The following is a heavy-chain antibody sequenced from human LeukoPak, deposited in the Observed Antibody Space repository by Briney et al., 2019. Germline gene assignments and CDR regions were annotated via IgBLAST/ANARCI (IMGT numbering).Heavy chain of an antibody. V-gene: IGHV3-23*01. Sequence: GGSLRLSCAASGFAFNIYAMSWVRQAPGKGLEWVSGISGSSGSAYYASSVRGRFTIPRDNSKNTLYLHMNSLRAEDTAIYYCAKDAIGYLNYFDYWGQGTLVTVSS. CDR2: ISGSSGSA. CDR3: AKDAIGYLNYFDY. CDR1: GFAFNIYA. J-gene: IGHJ4*02. D-gene: IGHD5-12*01.